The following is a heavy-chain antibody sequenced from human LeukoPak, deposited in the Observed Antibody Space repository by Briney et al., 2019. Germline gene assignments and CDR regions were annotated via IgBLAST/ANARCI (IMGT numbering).Heavy chain of an antibody. J-gene: IGHJ6*03. V-gene: IGHV4-59*01. D-gene: IGHD5-18*01. CDR3: ARDRGGYSYGRRYHYMDV. CDR1: GGSISNYC. Sequence: SETLSLTCTVSGGSISNYCWNWIRQPPGKGLEWIGYIYYSGTTNYNPSLKIRVSMSVDTSKNQFSLKLSSLTAADTAVYYCARDRGGYSYGRRYHYMDVWGKGTTVTISS. CDR2: IYYSGTT.